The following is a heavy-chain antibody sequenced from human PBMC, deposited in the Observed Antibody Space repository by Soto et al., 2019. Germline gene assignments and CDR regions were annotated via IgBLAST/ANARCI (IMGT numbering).Heavy chain of an antibody. V-gene: IGHV3-23*01. CDR1: GFTFSSYA. J-gene: IGHJ4*02. CDR2: ISGSGGST. Sequence: PGGSLRLSCAASGFTFSSYAMSWVRQAPGKGLEWVSAISGSGGSTYYADSVKGRFTISRDNSKNTLYLQMNSLRAEDTAVYYCAKDLTMIVVAGSADYWGQGTLVTVSS. D-gene: IGHD3-22*01. CDR3: AKDLTMIVVAGSADY.